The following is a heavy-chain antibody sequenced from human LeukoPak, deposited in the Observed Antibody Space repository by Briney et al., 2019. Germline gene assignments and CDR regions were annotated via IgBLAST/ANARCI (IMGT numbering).Heavy chain of an antibody. J-gene: IGHJ4*02. CDR3: ARGAGSSWYGDY. CDR2: ISSDGNNQ. CDR1: GFTFSSNA. V-gene: IGHV3-30-3*01. D-gene: IGHD6-13*01. Sequence: GGSLRPSCAASGFTFSSNAMSWVRQAPGKGLEWVAVISSDGNNQYYADSVKGRFTISRDNSKNTVYLQMNSLRNEDTAMYYCARGAGSSWYGDYWGQGTLVTVTS.